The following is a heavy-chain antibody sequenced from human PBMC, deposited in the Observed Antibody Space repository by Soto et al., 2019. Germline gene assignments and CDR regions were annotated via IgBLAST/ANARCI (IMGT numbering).Heavy chain of an antibody. V-gene: IGHV4-59*01. Sequence: SETLSLTCTVSGGSISSYYWSWIRQPPGKGLEWIGYIYYSGSTNYNPSLKSRVTISVDTSKNQFSLKLSSVTAADTAVYYCARDGGTAEPLYYFDYWGQRTLVTVSS. CDR3: ARDGGTAEPLYYFDY. D-gene: IGHD3-16*01. J-gene: IGHJ4*02. CDR1: GGSISSYY. CDR2: IYYSGST.